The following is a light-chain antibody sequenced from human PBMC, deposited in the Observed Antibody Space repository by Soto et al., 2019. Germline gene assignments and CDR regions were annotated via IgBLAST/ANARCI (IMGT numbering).Light chain of an antibody. CDR1: SSDVGSYNL. CDR3: CSYAGSSTLV. Sequence: QSVLTQPASVSGSPGQSITISCIGSSSDVGSYNLVSWYQQHTGKAPKLMIYEGSKRPSGVSNRFSGSKSGNTASLTISGLQAEDEADYYCCSYAGSSTLVFGGGTKVTVL. J-gene: IGLJ2*01. CDR2: EGS. V-gene: IGLV2-23*01.